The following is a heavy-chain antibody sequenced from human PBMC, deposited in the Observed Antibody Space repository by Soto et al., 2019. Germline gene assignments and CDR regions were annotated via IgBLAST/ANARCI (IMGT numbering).Heavy chain of an antibody. D-gene: IGHD2-2*03. V-gene: IGHV4-30-2*01. Sequence: SETLSLTCAVSGGSISSGGYSWSWIRQPPGKGLEWIGYIYHSGSTYYNPSLKSRVTISVDRSKNQFSLKLSSVTAADTAVYYCASGYCSSTSCPPASAFDIWGQGTMVT. CDR1: GGSISSGGYS. J-gene: IGHJ3*02. CDR3: ASGYCSSTSCPPASAFDI. CDR2: IYHSGST.